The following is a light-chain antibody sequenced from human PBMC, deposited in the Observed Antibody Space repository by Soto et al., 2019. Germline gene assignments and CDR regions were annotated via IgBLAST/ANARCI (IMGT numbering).Light chain of an antibody. CDR1: HAVSSIY. Sequence: ELVLTQSPGTRSLSPGERATLPCRVGHAVSSIYLAWYQQKPGQAPRLLIYSASSRATGVPTRFSGSGSGADYTLTISRLEHEDSAVYYCQQYGGSTWTFCHGTRLEIK. CDR3: QQYGGSTWT. V-gene: IGKV3-20*01. J-gene: IGKJ5*01. CDR2: SAS.